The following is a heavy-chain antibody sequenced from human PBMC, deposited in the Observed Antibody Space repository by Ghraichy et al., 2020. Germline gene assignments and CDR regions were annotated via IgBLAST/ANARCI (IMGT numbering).Heavy chain of an antibody. CDR3: AREGRFLGYCSGGSCYTSGFFDY. D-gene: IGHD2-15*01. V-gene: IGHV4-61*01. CDR1: GGSVSSGSYY. J-gene: IGHJ4*02. CDR2: IYYSGST. Sequence: SQTLSLTCTVSGGSVSSGSYYWSWIRQPPGKGLEWIGYIYYSGSTNYNPSLKSRVTISVDTSKNQFSLKLSSVTAADTAVYYCAREGRFLGYCSGGSCYTSGFFDYWGQGTLVTVSS.